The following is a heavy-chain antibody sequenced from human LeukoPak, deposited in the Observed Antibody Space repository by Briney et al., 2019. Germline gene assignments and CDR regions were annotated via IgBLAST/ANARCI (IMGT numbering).Heavy chain of an antibody. D-gene: IGHD3-22*01. Sequence: GGSLRLSCAASGFTFSNYAMRWVRQAPGKGLEWVSSISGSGGTTYYADFVKGRFTISRDNSKNTLYLQMNSLRAEDTAVYYCARDLWFDSSGYYQYWGQGTLVTVSS. CDR2: ISGSGGTT. J-gene: IGHJ4*02. CDR3: ARDLWFDSSGYYQY. CDR1: GFTFSNYA. V-gene: IGHV3-23*01.